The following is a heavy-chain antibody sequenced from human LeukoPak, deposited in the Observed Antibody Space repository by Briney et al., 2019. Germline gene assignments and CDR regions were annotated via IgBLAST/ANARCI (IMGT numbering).Heavy chain of an antibody. D-gene: IGHD3-22*01. J-gene: IGHJ5*02. CDR2: INPNSGGT. V-gene: IGHV1-2*02. CDR1: GGTFSSYT. CDR3: AREYYYDSSGYEYNWFDP. Sequence: ASVKVSCKASGGTFSSYTISWVRQAPGQGLEWMGWINPNSGGTNYAQKFQGRVTMTRDTSISTAYMELSRLRSDDTAVYYCAREYYYDSSGYEYNWFDPWGQGTLVTVSS.